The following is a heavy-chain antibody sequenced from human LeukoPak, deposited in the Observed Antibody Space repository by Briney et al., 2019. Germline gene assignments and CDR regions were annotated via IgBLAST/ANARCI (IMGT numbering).Heavy chain of an antibody. J-gene: IGHJ6*02. CDR3: AKDIRYCSSTSCYRGLDYYGMDV. D-gene: IGHD2-2*01. CDR2: ISYDGSNK. CDR1: GFTFSSYA. Sequence: GGSLRLSCAASGFTFSSYAMHWVRQAPGKGLEWVAVISYDGSNKYYADSVKGRFTISRDNSKNTLYLQMNSLRAEDTAVYYCAKDIRYCSSTSCYRGLDYYGMDVWGQGTTVTVSS. V-gene: IGHV3-30-3*01.